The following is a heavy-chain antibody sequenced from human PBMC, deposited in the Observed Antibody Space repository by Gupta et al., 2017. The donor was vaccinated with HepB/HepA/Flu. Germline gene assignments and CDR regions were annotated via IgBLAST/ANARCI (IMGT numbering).Heavy chain of an antibody. V-gene: IGHV4-34*01. Sequence: QVQLQQWGAGLLKPSETMSLICAVYGGSFSGNYWSWVRQSTEKGPEWIGEINPGGIAKYNPSLKSRVTMSRDTSKNHLSLKLSSVTAADTAVYYCARGPLTGTTRQFDDWGQGTQVTVSS. CDR1: GGSFSGNY. J-gene: IGHJ4*02. CDR2: INPGGIA. CDR3: ARGPLTGTTRQFDD. D-gene: IGHD1/OR15-1a*01.